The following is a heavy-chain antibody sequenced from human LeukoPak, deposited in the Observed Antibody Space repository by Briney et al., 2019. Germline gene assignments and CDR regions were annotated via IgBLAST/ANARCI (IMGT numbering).Heavy chain of an antibody. CDR3: ARAQLPEDSSSSDY. V-gene: IGHV1-2*02. D-gene: IGHD6-6*01. CDR2: INPNSGGT. J-gene: IGHJ4*02. CDR1: GYTFTGYY. Sequence: GASVKVSCKASGYTFTGYYMHWVRQAPGQGLEWMGWINPNSGGTNYAQKFQGRVTITADKSTSTAYMELSSLRSEDTAVYYCARAQLPEDSSSSDYWGQGTLVTVSS.